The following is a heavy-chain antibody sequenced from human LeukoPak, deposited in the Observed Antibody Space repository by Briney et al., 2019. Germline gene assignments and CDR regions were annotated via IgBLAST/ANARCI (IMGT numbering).Heavy chain of an antibody. V-gene: IGHV1-69*04. D-gene: IGHD2-2*01. CDR1: GGTFSSYA. J-gene: IGHJ1*01. Sequence: GASVKASCKASGGTFSSYAVIWVRQAPGQGLEWMGRIIPIFGIANYAQKFQGRVTITADKSTSTAYMELSSLRSEDTAVYYCATPHLKNIVVVAAGRGEGVAPFQLWGQGTLVTVSS. CDR2: IIPIFGIA. CDR3: ATPHLKNIVVVAAGRGEGVAPFQL.